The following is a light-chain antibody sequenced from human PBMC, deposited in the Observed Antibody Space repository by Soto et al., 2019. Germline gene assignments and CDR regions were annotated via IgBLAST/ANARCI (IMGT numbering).Light chain of an antibody. V-gene: IGKV1-27*01. CDR2: GAS. CDR3: QKYDSAPLT. J-gene: IGKJ4*01. CDR1: QGFSNS. Sequence: DIQMTQSPSSLTASIGDRVTISCRASQGFSNSLDWNQQKPGKVPTHLIYGASILQSGVPSRFSGSGSGTEFTLTISCLQPEDVATYFCQKYDSAPLTFGGGTKVEIK.